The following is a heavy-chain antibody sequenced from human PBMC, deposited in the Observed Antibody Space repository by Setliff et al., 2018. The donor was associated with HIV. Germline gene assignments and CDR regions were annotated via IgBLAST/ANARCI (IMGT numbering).Heavy chain of an antibody. D-gene: IGHD6-19*01. CDR3: ARLGSGWSDSYYYAMDI. J-gene: IGHJ6*02. CDR1: GYTFTSFG. V-gene: IGHV1-18*01. CDR2: INPYNGIA. Sequence: ASVKVSCKASGYTFTSFGITWVRQAPGQRPEWLGWINPYNGIANYAQNSQGRVSMTIDTSTSRAYMELRSLRSDDTAMYFCARLGSGWSDSYYYAMDIWGQGTTVTVSS.